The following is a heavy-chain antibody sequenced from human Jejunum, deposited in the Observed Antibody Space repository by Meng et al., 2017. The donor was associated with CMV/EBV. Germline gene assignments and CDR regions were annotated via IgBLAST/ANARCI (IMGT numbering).Heavy chain of an antibody. CDR2: IRYDGSNK. V-gene: IGHV3-30*02. CDR1: A. D-gene: IGHD3-10*01. CDR3: AKEGYYYGSGSYSGDYYYGMDV. Sequence: AMRWVRQAPGKGLEWVAFIRYDGSNKYYTESVKGRFTISRDNSKNTLYLQMNSLRTEDTAVYYCAKEGYYYGSGSYSGDYYYGMDVWGQGTTVTVSS. J-gene: IGHJ6*02.